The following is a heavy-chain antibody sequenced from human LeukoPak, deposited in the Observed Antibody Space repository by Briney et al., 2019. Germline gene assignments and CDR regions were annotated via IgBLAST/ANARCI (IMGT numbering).Heavy chain of an antibody. D-gene: IGHD5-18*01. J-gene: IGHJ3*02. CDR2: IYYSGST. V-gene: IGHV4-59*12. Sequence: PSETLSLTCTVSGGSISSYYWSWIRQPPGKGLEWIGYIYYSGSTNYNPSLKSRVTISVDTSKNQFSLKLTSVTAADTAVYYCARDGRHSYDSDAFDIWGQGTLVTVSS. CDR3: ARDGRHSYDSDAFDI. CDR1: GGSISSYY.